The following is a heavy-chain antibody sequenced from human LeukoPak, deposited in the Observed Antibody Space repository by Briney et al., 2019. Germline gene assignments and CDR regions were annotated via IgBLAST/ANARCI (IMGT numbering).Heavy chain of an antibody. Sequence: GGSLRLSRAAAGFTVNANYVTWVRQAPGKGLECVSVIYSGDSTYYADSVKGRFTISRDNSKNTLYLQMNSLRAEDTAIYYCARVNKGHYLDYWGKGTLVTVSS. J-gene: IGHJ4*02. V-gene: IGHV3-53*01. CDR3: ARVNKGHYLDY. CDR1: GFTVNANY. CDR2: IYSGDST. D-gene: IGHD1/OR15-1a*01.